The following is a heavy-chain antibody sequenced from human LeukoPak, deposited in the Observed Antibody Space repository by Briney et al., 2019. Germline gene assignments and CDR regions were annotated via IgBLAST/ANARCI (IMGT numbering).Heavy chain of an antibody. Sequence: GGSLRLSCAASGFTFSSYAMTWVRQAPGKGLEWVSAITGGGDTTYYADSVKGRFTISRDNSKNTLYLQMNNLRAEDTAIYYCTKAANYDILTGYYLDYWGQGTLVTVSS. CDR2: ITGGGDTT. V-gene: IGHV3-23*01. J-gene: IGHJ4*02. CDR1: GFTFSSYA. D-gene: IGHD3-9*01. CDR3: TKAANYDILTGYYLDY.